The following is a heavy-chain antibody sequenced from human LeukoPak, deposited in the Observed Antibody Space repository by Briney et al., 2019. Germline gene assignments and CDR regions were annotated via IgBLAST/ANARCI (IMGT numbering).Heavy chain of an antibody. V-gene: IGHV1-18*01. CDR3: AIFSVGGVPRGYSGYDGGRFDY. D-gene: IGHD5-12*01. Sequence: ASVKVSCKASGYTFTSYGISWVRQAPGQGLEWMGWISAYNGNTNYAQKLQGRVTMTTDTSTSTAYMELRSLRSEDTAVYYCAIFSVGGVPRGYSGYDGGRFDYWGQGTLVTVSS. CDR2: ISAYNGNT. CDR1: GYTFTSYG. J-gene: IGHJ4*02.